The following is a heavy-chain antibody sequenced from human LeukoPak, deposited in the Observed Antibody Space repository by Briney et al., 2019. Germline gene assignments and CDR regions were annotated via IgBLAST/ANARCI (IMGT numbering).Heavy chain of an antibody. CDR1: GLTLNNYA. CDR2: ISKSGDHT. J-gene: IGHJ6*02. Sequence: GGSLRLSCAVSGLTLNNYAMSWVRQAPGKGLEWVSAISKSGDHTYYAASAKGRFTIYRDNSKNTQYLQMNSLRAEDTAVYYCATSWGPDTSAFRWGRDGMDVWGQGTTVIVS. D-gene: IGHD3-16*01. CDR3: ATSWGPDTSAFRWGRDGMDV. V-gene: IGHV3-23*01.